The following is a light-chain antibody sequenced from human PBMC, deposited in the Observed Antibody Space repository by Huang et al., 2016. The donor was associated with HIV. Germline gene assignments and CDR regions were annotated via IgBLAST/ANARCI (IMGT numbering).Light chain of an antibody. V-gene: IGKV3-11*01. CDR2: DAS. Sequence: IVLTQSPATLSLSPGERATLSCSASQSVSGYLSGYQQRPGQAPRLLIYDASTRATGVPVRFSGSGSGTDFTLTISSLEPEDFAVYYCQQRSNWPPVYTFGRGTKLDI. CDR1: QSVSGY. J-gene: IGKJ2*01. CDR3: QQRSNWPPVYT.